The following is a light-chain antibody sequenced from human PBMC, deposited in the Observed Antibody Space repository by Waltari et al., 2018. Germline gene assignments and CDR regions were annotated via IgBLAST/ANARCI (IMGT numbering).Light chain of an antibody. J-gene: IGLJ3*02. CDR1: SSDVGGYNY. CDR2: EVS. V-gene: IGLV2-8*01. CDR3: SSYGGSNNLV. Sequence: QSALTQPPSASGSPGQSVTIYCTGTSSDVGGYNYVSWYQQHPGKAPKVMIYEVSKRPSGVPDRFSGSKSGNTASLTVSGVQAEDEADYYCSSYGGSNNLVFGGGTKLTVL.